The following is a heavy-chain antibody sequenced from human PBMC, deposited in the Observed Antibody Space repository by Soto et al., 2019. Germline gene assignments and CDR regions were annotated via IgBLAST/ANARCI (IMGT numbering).Heavy chain of an antibody. CDR1: AGSISSSSYY. Sequence: SETLSLTCTVSAGSISSSSYYWGWVRQPPGKGLEWIGNVYYSGSTYYNPSLKGRLTISVDTSKNQFSLRLSSVTAADTAVYYCARTMISNYGMDVWGQGTTVTVSS. D-gene: IGHD3-22*01. J-gene: IGHJ6*02. CDR2: VYYSGST. V-gene: IGHV4-39*01. CDR3: ARTMISNYGMDV.